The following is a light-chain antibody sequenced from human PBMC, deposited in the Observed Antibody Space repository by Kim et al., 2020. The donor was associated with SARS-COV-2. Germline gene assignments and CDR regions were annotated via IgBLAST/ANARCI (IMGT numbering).Light chain of an antibody. Sequence: QPVPTQSPSASASLGASVKLTCTLSSGHSSYAIAWHQQQPEKGPRYLMKLNSDGSHSKGDGIPDRFSGSSSGAERYLTISSLQSEDEADYYCQTWGTGIPVFGGGTQLTVL. J-gene: IGLJ3*02. CDR3: QTWGTGIPV. CDR2: LNSDGSH. V-gene: IGLV4-69*01. CDR1: SGHSSYA.